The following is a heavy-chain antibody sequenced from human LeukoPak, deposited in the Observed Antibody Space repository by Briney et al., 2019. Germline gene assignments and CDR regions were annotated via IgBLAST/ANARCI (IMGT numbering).Heavy chain of an antibody. V-gene: IGHV3-66*01. CDR2: IYSGGST. CDR3: ARDNQLLWFAFDI. J-gene: IGHJ3*02. Sequence: GGSLRLSCAASGFTVSSNYMSWVRQAPGKGLEWVSVIYSGGSTYYADSVKGRFTISRDNSKYTLYLQMNSLRAEDTAVYYCARDNQLLWFAFDIWGQGTMVTVSS. CDR1: GFTVSSNY. D-gene: IGHD2-2*01.